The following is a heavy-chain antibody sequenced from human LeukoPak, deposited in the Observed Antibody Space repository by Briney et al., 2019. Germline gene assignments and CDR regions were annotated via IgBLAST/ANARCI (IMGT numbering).Heavy chain of an antibody. Sequence: GASVKVSCKASGGTFSSYAISWVRQAPGQGLEWMGRIIPILGIANYAQKFQGRVTITADKSTSTAYMELSSLRSEDTAVYYCAGQVVPAAAPYYYYGMDVWGQGTTVTVPS. CDR1: GGTFSSYA. J-gene: IGHJ6*02. CDR2: IIPILGIA. V-gene: IGHV1-69*04. CDR3: AGQVVPAAAPYYYYGMDV. D-gene: IGHD2-2*01.